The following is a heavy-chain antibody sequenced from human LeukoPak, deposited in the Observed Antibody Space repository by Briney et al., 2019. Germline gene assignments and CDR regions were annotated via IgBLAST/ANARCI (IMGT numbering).Heavy chain of an antibody. D-gene: IGHD2-2*01. CDR1: GFTFSSYS. CDR3: ARPRYFDCSSTSCYFGYYYYGMDV. V-gene: IGHV3-21*01. J-gene: IGHJ6*02. Sequence: GGSLRLSCAASGFTFSSYSMNWVRQAPGKGLEWVSSISSSSSYIYYADSVKGRFTISRDNAKSSLYLQMNSLRAEDTAVYYCARPRYFDCSSTSCYFGYYYYGMDVWGQGTTVTVSS. CDR2: ISSSSSYI.